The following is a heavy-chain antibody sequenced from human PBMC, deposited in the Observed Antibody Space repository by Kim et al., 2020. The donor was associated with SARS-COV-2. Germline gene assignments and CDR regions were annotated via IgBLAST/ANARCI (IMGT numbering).Heavy chain of an antibody. CDR3: ASGGLYSGSYYNY. CDR2: IYTSGST. J-gene: IGHJ4*02. V-gene: IGHV4-61*02. Sequence: SETLSLTCTVSGGSISSGSYYWSWIRQPAGKGLEWIGRIYTSGSTNYNPSLKSRVTISVDTSKNQFSLKLSSVTAADTAVYYCASGGLYSGSYYNYWGQGTLVTVSS. D-gene: IGHD1-26*01. CDR1: GGSISSGSYY.